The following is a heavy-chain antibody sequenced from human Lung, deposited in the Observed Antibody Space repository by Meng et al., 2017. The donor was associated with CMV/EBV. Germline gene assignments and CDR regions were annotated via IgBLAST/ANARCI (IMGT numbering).Heavy chain of an antibody. CDR3: AKEFTNNAFDV. Sequence: GTLRLXXPVSGFIFSDFAMHWVRQAPGKGLEWVAVISYDGSNKYYADSVKRRFTISRDNSKNTLYLQVNRLRPEDTAVYYCAKEFTNNAFDVWGQGTLVTVSS. CDR2: ISYDGSNK. J-gene: IGHJ3*01. CDR1: GFIFSDFA. V-gene: IGHV3-30*01.